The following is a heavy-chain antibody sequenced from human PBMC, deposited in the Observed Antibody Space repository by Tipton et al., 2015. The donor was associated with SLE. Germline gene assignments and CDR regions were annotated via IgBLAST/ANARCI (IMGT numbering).Heavy chain of an antibody. CDR3: ARGISYYGMDV. Sequence: TLSLTCAVYGGSFSGYYWSWIRQPPGKGLEWIGEINHSGSTNYNPSLKSRVTISVDTSKNQFSLKLSSVTAADTAVYCCARGISYYGMDVWGQGTTVTVSS. J-gene: IGHJ6*02. CDR1: GGSFSGYY. V-gene: IGHV4-34*01. CDR2: INHSGST.